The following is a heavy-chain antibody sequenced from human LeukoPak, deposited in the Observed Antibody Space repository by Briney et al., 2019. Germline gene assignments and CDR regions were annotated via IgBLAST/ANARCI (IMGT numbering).Heavy chain of an antibody. Sequence: GGSLRLSCAASGFTFSDYNMSWIRQAPGKGLEWVSYISSSGSTIYYADSVKGRFTISRDNAKNSLYLQMNSLRAEDTAVYYCARSVITMVRGVIITGHYYFDYWGQGTLVTVSS. CDR1: GFTFSDYN. CDR2: ISSSGSTI. CDR3: ARSVITMVRGVIITGHYYFDY. V-gene: IGHV3-11*01. J-gene: IGHJ4*02. D-gene: IGHD3-10*01.